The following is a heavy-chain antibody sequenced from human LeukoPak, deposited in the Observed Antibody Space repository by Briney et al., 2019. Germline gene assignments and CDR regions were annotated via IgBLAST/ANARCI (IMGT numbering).Heavy chain of an antibody. J-gene: IGHJ3*02. D-gene: IGHD5-12*01. V-gene: IGHV3-7*01. CDR3: AREGATGAFDI. Sequence: GGSLRLSCAASGFSFSNYWMGWVRQAPGKRPEWVANMNIDGSERYYADSVKGRFTISRDNARNSVFLQMSGLRVEDTAVYYCAREGATGAFDIWGQGTMVTVSS. CDR2: MNIDGSER. CDR1: GFSFSNYW.